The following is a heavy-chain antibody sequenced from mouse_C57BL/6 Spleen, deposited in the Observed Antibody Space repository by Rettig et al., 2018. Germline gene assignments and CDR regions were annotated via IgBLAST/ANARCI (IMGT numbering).Heavy chain of an antibody. CDR3: TREGYYDWFAY. D-gene: IGHD2-3*01. CDR2: IDPETGGT. V-gene: IGHV1-15*01. J-gene: IGHJ3*01. CDR1: GYTFTDYE. Sequence: QVQLQQSGAELVRPGASVTLSCKASGYTFTDYEMHWVKQTPVHGLEWIGAIDPETGGTAYNQKFKGKAILTADKSSSTAYMELRSLTSEDSAVYYCTREGYYDWFAYWGQGTLVTVSA.